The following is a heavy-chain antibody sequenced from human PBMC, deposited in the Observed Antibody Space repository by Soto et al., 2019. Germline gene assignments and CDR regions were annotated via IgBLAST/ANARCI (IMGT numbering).Heavy chain of an antibody. D-gene: IGHD4-4*01. Sequence: QVQLVQSGAEVNKAGASVKVSCKTSGYMFTSYGIAWVRQAPGQGLEWMGWISGYNGDTNYAQKVKGRVTMTADTSTSTAYLELRSLRYNDTAVYYCARGLGCVEYSEYCYFDLWGQGTRVTVSS. J-gene: IGHJ4*02. CDR2: ISGYNGDT. CDR1: GYMFTSYG. V-gene: IGHV1-18*01. CDR3: ARGLGCVEYSEYCYFDL.